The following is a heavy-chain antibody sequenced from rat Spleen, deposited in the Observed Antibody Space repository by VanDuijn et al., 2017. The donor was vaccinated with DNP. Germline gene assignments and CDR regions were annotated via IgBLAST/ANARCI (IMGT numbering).Heavy chain of an antibody. CDR1: GFSLTSYT. V-gene: IGHV2-6*01. J-gene: IGHJ4*01. Sequence: QVQLKESGPGLVQPSQTLSLTCTVSGFSLTSYTVSWVRQPPGKGLEWIAAISSGGSTYYNSALKSRLSISRDTSKSQVFLKMNSLQTEDTAMYFCARDYYSSYIYYAMDAWGQGTSVTVSS. D-gene: IGHD1-2*01. CDR2: ISSGGST. CDR3: ARDYYSSYIYYAMDA.